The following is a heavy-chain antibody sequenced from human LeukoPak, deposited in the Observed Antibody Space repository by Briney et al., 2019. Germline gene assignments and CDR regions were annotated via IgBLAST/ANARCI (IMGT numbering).Heavy chain of an antibody. CDR2: IYTSGGT. V-gene: IGHV4-4*07. CDR3: ARAAEYSSGWYLSDY. J-gene: IGHJ4*02. Sequence: SETLSLTCTLSDGSISNYYWTWIRQPAGKGLEWIGRIYTSGGTNYNPSLKTRVTMSVDTSKNQVSLKLSSVTAADTAMYYCARAAEYSSGWYLSDYWGQGSLVTVSA. D-gene: IGHD6-19*01. CDR1: DGSISNYY.